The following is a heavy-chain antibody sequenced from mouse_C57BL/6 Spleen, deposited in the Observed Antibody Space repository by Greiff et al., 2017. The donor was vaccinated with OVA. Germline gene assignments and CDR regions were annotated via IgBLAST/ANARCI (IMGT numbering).Heavy chain of an antibody. J-gene: IGHJ2*01. Sequence: VQLQESGPELVKPGASVQISCKASGYAFSSSWMNWVKQRPGKGLEWIGRIYPGDGDTNYNGKFKGKATLTADKSSSTAYMQLSSLTSEDSAVYFCARDSNYYVDYWGQGTTLTVSS. D-gene: IGHD2-5*01. CDR3: ARDSNYYVDY. CDR2: IYPGDGDT. V-gene: IGHV1-82*01. CDR1: GYAFSSSW.